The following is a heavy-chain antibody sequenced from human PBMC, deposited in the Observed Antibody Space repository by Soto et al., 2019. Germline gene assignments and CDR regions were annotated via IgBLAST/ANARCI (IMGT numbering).Heavy chain of an antibody. V-gene: IGHV4-4*02. J-gene: IGHJ5*02. Sequence: SETLSLTCIVSGVSVGSSNWWSWVRPPPGKGLEWIGEIYHSGSTTYNPSLKSRATISVDKSENQFYLRLKSVTAADTAVYYCASVGSDYDNSGYYVPWGPGTLVTVSS. CDR2: IYHSGST. CDR1: GVSVGSSNW. D-gene: IGHD3-22*01. CDR3: ASVGSDYDNSGYYVP.